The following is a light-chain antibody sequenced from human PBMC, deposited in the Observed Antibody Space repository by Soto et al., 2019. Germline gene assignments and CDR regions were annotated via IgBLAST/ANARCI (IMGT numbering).Light chain of an antibody. J-gene: IGKJ2*01. V-gene: IGKV1-17*01. CDR3: VQYNSYPYT. CDR2: VAS. Sequence: DIQMTQSPSSLSASVGDRVTLTCRASQVISNDLGWYQQKPGKAPKRLISVASYLEGGVPSRFSGSGSATEFTLTISSLQPEDFATYYCVQYNSYPYTFGQGTKLEI. CDR1: QVISND.